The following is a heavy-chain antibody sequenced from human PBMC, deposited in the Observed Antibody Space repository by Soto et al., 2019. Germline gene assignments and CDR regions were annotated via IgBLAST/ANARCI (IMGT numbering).Heavy chain of an antibody. CDR3: ARDEGIRGFDS. CDR2: ISGYNGLT. V-gene: IGHV1-18*04. D-gene: IGHD3-10*01. CDR1: GYTFSNYG. Sequence: QVQLVQSGDEVKKSVASVKVSCKASGYTFSNYGISWVRQAPGKGLEWMGWISGYNGLTAYAQNVQGRVTMTIDTPTTTVFMELTGLRSNDTAVYYCARDEGIRGFDSWGQGTLVTVSS. J-gene: IGHJ4*02.